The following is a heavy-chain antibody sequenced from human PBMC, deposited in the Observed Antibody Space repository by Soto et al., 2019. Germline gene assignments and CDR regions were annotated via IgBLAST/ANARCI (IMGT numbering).Heavy chain of an antibody. CDR3: ASGELRRYYYYYYGMDV. D-gene: IGHD1-26*01. Sequence: ASVKVSCKASGYTFASYDINWVRQATGQGLEWMGWMNPNSGNTGYAQKFQGRVTMTRNTSISTAYMELSSLRSEDTAVYYCASGELRRYYYYYYGMDVWGQGTTVTVSS. CDR2: MNPNSGNT. V-gene: IGHV1-8*01. CDR1: GYTFASYD. J-gene: IGHJ6*02.